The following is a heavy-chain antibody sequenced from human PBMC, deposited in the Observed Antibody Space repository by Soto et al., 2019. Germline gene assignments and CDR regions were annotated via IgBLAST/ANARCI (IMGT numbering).Heavy chain of an antibody. Sequence: SLRLSCAASGFTISNTYINGVRQAPGKGLEWVSVIYPGGSTYYADSVKGRFTISRDNSKNTLYFEMNSLRAEDAAVYYCARSYSYPYYFDYWGQGTPVTVSS. V-gene: IGHV3-66*01. D-gene: IGHD5-18*01. CDR1: GFTISNTY. CDR3: ARSYSYPYYFDY. J-gene: IGHJ4*02. CDR2: IYPGGST.